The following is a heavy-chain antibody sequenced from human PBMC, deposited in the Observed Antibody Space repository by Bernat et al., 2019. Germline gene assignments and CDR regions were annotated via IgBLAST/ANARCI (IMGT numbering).Heavy chain of an antibody. D-gene: IGHD3-3*01. CDR3: AGGPTYYDFGNAFDI. J-gene: IGHJ3*02. Sequence: EVQLVESGGVVVQPGGSLRLSCAASGFTFDDYTMHWVRQAPGKGLEWVSLISWDGGSTYYAASVKGRFTISRDNSKNSLYLQMNSLRTEDTALYYCAGGPTYYDFGNAFDIWGQGTMVTVSS. CDR2: ISWDGGST. CDR1: GFTFDDYT. V-gene: IGHV3-43*01.